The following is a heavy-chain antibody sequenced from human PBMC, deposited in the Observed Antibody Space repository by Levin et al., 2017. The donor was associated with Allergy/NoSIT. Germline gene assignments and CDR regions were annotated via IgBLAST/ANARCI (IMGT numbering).Heavy chain of an antibody. Sequence: ASVKVSCKTSGYTFTAFHVHWVRQAPGQGLEWMGRINPNSGGTDYARKFQGRVNMTRDMSIRTVYLELATLRSDDTAVFFCVRRGGSSWDLDYWGQGTLVTVSS. CDR2: INPNSGGT. CDR3: VRRGGSSWDLDY. CDR1: GYTFTAFH. D-gene: IGHD6-13*01. V-gene: IGHV1-2*06. J-gene: IGHJ4*02.